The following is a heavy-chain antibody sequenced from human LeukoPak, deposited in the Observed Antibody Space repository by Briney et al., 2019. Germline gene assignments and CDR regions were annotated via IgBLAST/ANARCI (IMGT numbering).Heavy chain of an antibody. J-gene: IGHJ4*02. D-gene: IGHD4-17*01. Sequence: GGSLRLSCAASGFTFDDYAMHWVRQAPGKGLERVSGISWNSGSIGYADSVKGRFTISRDNAKNSLYLQMNSLRAEDTALYYCAKDLGDYGDYGPYYFDYWGQGTLVTVSS. CDR2: ISWNSGSI. CDR3: AKDLGDYGDYGPYYFDY. V-gene: IGHV3-9*01. CDR1: GFTFDDYA.